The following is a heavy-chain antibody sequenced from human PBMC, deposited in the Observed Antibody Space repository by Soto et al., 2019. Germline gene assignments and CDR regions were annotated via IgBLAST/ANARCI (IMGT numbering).Heavy chain of an antibody. Sequence: PSETLSLTCTVPGGFISTYFWSWIRWVPGKGPEWIGYIFYNGSTSYNASLTSRVAISLDTPNNQISLKLKSVTAADTAVYYCARSGHSFGGVVWGQGIQVTVSS. CDR1: GGFISTYF. CDR3: ARSGHSFGGVV. J-gene: IGHJ4*02. V-gene: IGHV4-59*01. CDR2: IFYNGST. D-gene: IGHD3-16*01.